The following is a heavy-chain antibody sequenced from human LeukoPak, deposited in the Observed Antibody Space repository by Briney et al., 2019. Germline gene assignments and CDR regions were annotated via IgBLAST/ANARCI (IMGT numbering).Heavy chain of an antibody. D-gene: IGHD6-25*01. CDR3: ATSSGSAVLPFDY. CDR2: INPNSGGT. CDR1: GYTFTSYY. Sequence: GASVKVSCKTSGYTFTSYYMHWVRQAPGQGLQWLGWINPNSGGTILPQQFRGSLTLTRDMSVSTAFLDLRGLTSDDTAVYYCATSSGSAVLPFDYWGQGTLVIVSA. J-gene: IGHJ4*02. V-gene: IGHV1-2*02.